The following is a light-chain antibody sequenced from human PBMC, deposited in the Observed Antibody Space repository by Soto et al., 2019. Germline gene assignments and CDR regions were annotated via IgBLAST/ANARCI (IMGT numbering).Light chain of an antibody. CDR2: DAS. CDR3: LQYDHYST. J-gene: IGKJ2*01. Sequence: DIQMTQSPSTLSASVGDSVTITCRASQSINSLVAWYQQHPGKAPKLLIHDASSLENGVPSRFSGSGSGTGFTLTITILQPDDFATYYCLQYDHYSTFGQGTKLEI. CDR1: QSINSL. V-gene: IGKV1-5*01.